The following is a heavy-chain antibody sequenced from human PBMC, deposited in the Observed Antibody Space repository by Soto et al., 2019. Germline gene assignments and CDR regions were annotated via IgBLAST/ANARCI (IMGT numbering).Heavy chain of an antibody. CDR3: ASAHSPSSGWYYFDY. J-gene: IGHJ4*02. CDR2: IWYDGSNK. V-gene: IGHV3-33*01. D-gene: IGHD6-19*01. Sequence: QVQLVESGGGVVQPGRSLRLSCAASGFTFSSYGMHWVRQAPGKGLEWVAVIWYDGSNKYYADSVKGRFTISRDNSKNTLYLQMNSLRAEDTAVYYCASAHSPSSGWYYFDYWGQGTLVTVSS. CDR1: GFTFSSYG.